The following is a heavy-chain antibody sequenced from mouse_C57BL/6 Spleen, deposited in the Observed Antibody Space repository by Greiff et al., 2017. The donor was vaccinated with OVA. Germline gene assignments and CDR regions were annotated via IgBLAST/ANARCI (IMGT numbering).Heavy chain of an antibody. CDR2: IDPETGGT. CDR1: GYTFTDYE. D-gene: IGHD1-1*01. CDR3: TRPGYYGGFAY. J-gene: IGHJ3*01. V-gene: IGHV1-15*01. Sequence: VQLQQSGAELVRPGASVTLSCKASGYTFTDYEMHWVKQTPVHGLEWIGAIDPETGGTAYNQKFKGKAILTADKSSSTAYMELRRLTSEDSAIYYCTRPGYYGGFAYWGQGTLVTVSA.